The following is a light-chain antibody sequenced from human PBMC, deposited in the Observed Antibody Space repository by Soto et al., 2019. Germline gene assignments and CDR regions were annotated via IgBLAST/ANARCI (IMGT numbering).Light chain of an antibody. J-gene: IGLJ3*02. CDR3: TSFTTTNIWV. Sequence: QSALTQPASVSGSPGQSITISCSGTYNLVSWYQQHPGKAPKLMIFEVNKRPSGVSYRFSGSKSGNTASLTISALQAEDEADYYCTSFTTTNIWVFGGGTKLTVL. CDR1: YNL. V-gene: IGLV2-14*02. CDR2: EVN.